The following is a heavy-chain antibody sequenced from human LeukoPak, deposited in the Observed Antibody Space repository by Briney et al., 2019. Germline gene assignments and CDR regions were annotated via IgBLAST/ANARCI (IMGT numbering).Heavy chain of an antibody. CDR1: GGSISSSSYY. V-gene: IGHV4-39*07. CDR3: ARKSTWFRNWFDP. Sequence: PSETLSLTCTVSGGSISSSSYYWGWIRQPPGKGLVWIGSIYYSGSTYYNPSLKSRVTISVDTSKNQFSLKLSSVTAADTAVYYCARKSTWFRNWFDPWGQGTLVTVSS. J-gene: IGHJ5*02. CDR2: IYYSGST. D-gene: IGHD3-10*01.